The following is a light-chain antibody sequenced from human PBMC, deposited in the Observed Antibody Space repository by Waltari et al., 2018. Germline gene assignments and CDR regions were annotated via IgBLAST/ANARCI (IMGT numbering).Light chain of an antibody. CDR3: CSYAGLGIYV. Sequence: QSGLTQPASVSGSPGPPLTISCTGTSSDVGHYNLASWYQQYPGKAPKLMVYEVTKRTSGVSDRFSGSKSGNTASLTIYGLRSEDEADYYCCSYAGLGIYVFGTGTKVTVL. V-gene: IGLV2-23*02. CDR1: SSDVGHYNL. J-gene: IGLJ1*01. CDR2: EVT.